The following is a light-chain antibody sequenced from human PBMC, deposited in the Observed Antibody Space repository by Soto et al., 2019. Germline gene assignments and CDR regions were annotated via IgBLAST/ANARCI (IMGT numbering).Light chain of an antibody. J-gene: IGLJ2*01. CDR1: KLGDTY. V-gene: IGLV3-1*01. CDR3: QAWDSNSAGVL. Sequence: SYELTQPPSVSVSPGQTASISCSGSKLGDTYACWYQHRPGQSPVLVIYQDTKRPSGIPERFSGSNSGNTATLTISGTQAMDEADYYCQAWDSNSAGVLFGGGTKLTVL. CDR2: QDT.